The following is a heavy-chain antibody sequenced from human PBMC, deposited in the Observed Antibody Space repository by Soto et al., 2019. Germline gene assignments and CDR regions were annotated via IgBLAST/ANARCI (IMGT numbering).Heavy chain of an antibody. D-gene: IGHD3-3*01. CDR1: GGTFSTYT. CDR3: ARDRITTRGDAFDL. Sequence: QVQLVQSGAEERKPGSSVKVSCQAPGGTFSTYTISWVRQAPGQGLEWMGRIIPIHDITNYAQKFQGRVTGTADSSTSTAYMELTSLNSTVPAVYYCARDRITTRGDAFDLWGPGTMVTVSS. V-gene: IGHV1-69*08. J-gene: IGHJ3*01. CDR2: IIPIHDIT.